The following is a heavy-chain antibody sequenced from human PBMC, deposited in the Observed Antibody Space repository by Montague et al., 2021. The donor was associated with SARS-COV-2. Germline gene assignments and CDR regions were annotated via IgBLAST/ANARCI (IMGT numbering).Heavy chain of an antibody. D-gene: IGHD3-10*01. CDR3: AKDSYYYGLGYGLDV. V-gene: IGHV3-23*01. CDR2: SSGSDGGT. Sequence: SLRLSCAASGFTFSNSAMNWVRQAPGKGLEWVSGSSGSDGGTHYADFVKGLFTISRDNSKNVLYLQMNSLRAEDAALYYCAKDSYYYGLGYGLDVWGQGTTVTVSS. CDR1: GFTFSNSA. J-gene: IGHJ6*02.